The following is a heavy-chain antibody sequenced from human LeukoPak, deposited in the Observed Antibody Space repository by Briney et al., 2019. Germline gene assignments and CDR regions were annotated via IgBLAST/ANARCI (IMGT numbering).Heavy chain of an antibody. V-gene: IGHV3-23*01. D-gene: IGHD4-11*01. CDR3: AKDKLDYPGLYYYYGMDV. CDR1: GFTFSSYA. CDR2: ISGSGGST. J-gene: IGHJ6*02. Sequence: GGSLRLSCAASGFTFSSYAMSWVRQAPGKGLEWVSAISGSGGSTYYADSVKGRFTISRDNSKNTLYLQMNSLRAEDTAVYYCAKDKLDYPGLYYYYGMDVWGQGTTVTVSS.